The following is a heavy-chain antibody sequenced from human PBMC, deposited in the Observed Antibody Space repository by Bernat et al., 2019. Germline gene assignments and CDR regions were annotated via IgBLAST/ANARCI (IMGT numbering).Heavy chain of an antibody. Sequence: QVQLVESGGGVVQPGRSLRLSCAASGFSFRTYGMHWVRQAPGKGLEWVAVIWYDGSNKYYADYVKGRFTISRDNSKNTLYLQMNNLRAEDTAVYYCARDWSFYGIFDYWGQGTLVTVSS. CDR1: GFSFRTYG. CDR2: IWYDGSNK. D-gene: IGHD2/OR15-2a*01. V-gene: IGHV3-33*01. CDR3: ARDWSFYGIFDY. J-gene: IGHJ4*02.